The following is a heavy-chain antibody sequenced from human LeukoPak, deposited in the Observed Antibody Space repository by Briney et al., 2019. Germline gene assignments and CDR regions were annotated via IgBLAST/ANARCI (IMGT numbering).Heavy chain of an antibody. Sequence: GGSLRLSCAASGFTFSSYSMNWVRQAPGKGLEWVSSISSSSSYIYYADSVKGRFTISRDNAKNSLYLQMNSLRAEDTAVYYCASDQMGLYDILTGSPGPTDYWGQGTLVTVSS. D-gene: IGHD3-9*01. J-gene: IGHJ4*02. CDR2: ISSSSSYI. V-gene: IGHV3-21*01. CDR1: GFTFSSYS. CDR3: ASDQMGLYDILTGSPGPTDY.